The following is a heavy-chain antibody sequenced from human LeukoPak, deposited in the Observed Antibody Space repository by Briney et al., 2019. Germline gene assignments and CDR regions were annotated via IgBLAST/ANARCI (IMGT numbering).Heavy chain of an antibody. J-gene: IGHJ4*02. D-gene: IGHD3-3*01. CDR3: ARHLRFLEWPADY. CDR2: IYHSGST. V-gene: IGHV4-38-2*02. Sequence: SETLSLTCTVSGYSISNGYYWGWIRQPPGKGLEWIGSIYHSGSTYYNPSLKSRVTISVDTSKNQFSLKLSSVTAADTAVYYCARHLRFLEWPADYWGQGTLVTVSS. CDR1: GYSISNGYY.